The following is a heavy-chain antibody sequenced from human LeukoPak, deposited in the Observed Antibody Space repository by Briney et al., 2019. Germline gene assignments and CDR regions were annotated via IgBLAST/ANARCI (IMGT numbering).Heavy chain of an antibody. CDR1: GGSISSHY. V-gene: IGHV4-4*07. CDR3: AREDSSGWYYFDY. CDR2: IYTSGST. D-gene: IGHD6-19*01. J-gene: IGHJ4*02. Sequence: SETLSLTCTVSGGSISSHYWSWIRQPAGKGLEWIGRIYTSGSTNYNPSLKSRVTMSVDTSKNQSSLKLSSVTAADTAVYYCAREDSSGWYYFDYWGQGTLVTVSS.